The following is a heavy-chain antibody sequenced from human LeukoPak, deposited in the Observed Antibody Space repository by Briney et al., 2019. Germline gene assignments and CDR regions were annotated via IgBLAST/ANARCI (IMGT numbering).Heavy chain of an antibody. CDR2: YSGGST. CDR3: ARDPRIAAAGPHSIYFDY. D-gene: IGHD6-13*01. Sequence: YSGGSTYYADSVKGRFTISRDNSKNTLYLQMNSLRAEDTAVYYCARDPRIAAAGPHSIYFDYWGQGTLVTVSS. V-gene: IGHV3-66*01. J-gene: IGHJ4*02.